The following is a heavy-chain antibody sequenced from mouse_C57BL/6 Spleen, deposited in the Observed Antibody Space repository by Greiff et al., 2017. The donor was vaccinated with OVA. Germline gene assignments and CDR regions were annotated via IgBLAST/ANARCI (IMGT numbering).Heavy chain of an antibody. CDR3: ARSYGGGRFDY. Sequence: QVQLQQPGAELVRPGSSVKLSCKASGYTFTSYWMHWVKQRPIQGLEWIGNIDPSDSETQYNQKFKDKATLTVAKSSSTAYMQLSSLTSEDSAVYYCARSYGGGRFDYWCQGTTLTVSS. D-gene: IGHD1-1*01. CDR1: GYTFTSYW. CDR2: IDPSDSET. V-gene: IGHV1-52*01. J-gene: IGHJ2*01.